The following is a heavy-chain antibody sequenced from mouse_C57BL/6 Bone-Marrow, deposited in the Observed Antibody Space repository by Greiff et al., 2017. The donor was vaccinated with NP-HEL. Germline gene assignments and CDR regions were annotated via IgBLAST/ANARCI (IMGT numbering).Heavy chain of an antibody. V-gene: IGHV1-59*01. Sequence: QVQLQQSGAELVRPGTSVKLSCKASGYTFTSYWMHWVKQRPGQGLEWIGVIDPSDSYTNYNQKFKGKATLTVDTSSSTAYMQLSSLTSEDSAVYYCARWPWYFDVWGTGTTVTVSS. CDR2: IDPSDSYT. J-gene: IGHJ1*03. CDR3: ARWPWYFDV. CDR1: GYTFTSYW.